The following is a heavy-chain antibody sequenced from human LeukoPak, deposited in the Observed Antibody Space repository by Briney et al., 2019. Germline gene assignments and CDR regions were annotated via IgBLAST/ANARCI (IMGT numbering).Heavy chain of an antibody. Sequence: SETLSLTCTVSAYSISSGYYWGWIRQPPGKGLEWIGSIYHSGRTYYNPSLKSRVTISVDTSKNQFSLKLRSVTAADTALYYCAIHYTEDIVVGPAASPETRNNWFDPWGQGTLVTVSS. CDR1: AYSISSGYY. CDR2: IYHSGRT. V-gene: IGHV4-38-2*02. D-gene: IGHD2-2*01. CDR3: AIHYTEDIVVGPAASPETRNNWFDP. J-gene: IGHJ5*02.